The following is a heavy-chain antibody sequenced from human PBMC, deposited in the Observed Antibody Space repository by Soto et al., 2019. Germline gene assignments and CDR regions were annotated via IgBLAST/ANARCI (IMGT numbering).Heavy chain of an antibody. D-gene: IGHD3-9*01. CDR1: GFSFSIYA. J-gene: IGHJ6*02. CDR2: ISGGGGST. Sequence: PGGSLRLSCAASGFSFSIYAMNWVRQAPGKGLEWVSGISGGGGSTYPADSVKGRFTISRDNSKNTLYLQMNSLRAEDTAVYYCTRGLVDSSPPYTHHGMDVWGQGTTVTVSS. V-gene: IGHV3-23*01. CDR3: TRGLVDSSPPYTHHGMDV.